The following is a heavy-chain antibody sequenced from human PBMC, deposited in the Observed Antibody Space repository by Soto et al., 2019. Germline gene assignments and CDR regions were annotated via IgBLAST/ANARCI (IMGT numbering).Heavy chain of an antibody. Sequence: QVQLHQWGAGLLKPSEILSLTCAVYNGSFMGYYWTWVRQPPGKGLEWIGEINHVGSPNYNPSLKRRVAISIDTSKQPLSLRLNSLTAADTAVYYCARLSGGRFLDKGDYWGQGIQVTVSS. CDR3: ARLSGGRFLDKGDY. V-gene: IGHV4-34*01. D-gene: IGHD3-3*01. CDR1: NGSFMGYY. CDR2: INHVGSP. J-gene: IGHJ4*02.